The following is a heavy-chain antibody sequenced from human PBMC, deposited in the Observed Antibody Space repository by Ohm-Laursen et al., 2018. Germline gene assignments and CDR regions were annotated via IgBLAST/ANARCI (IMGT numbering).Heavy chain of an antibody. CDR2: ISWNSGSI. Sequence: SLRLSCAASGFTFDDYAMHWVRQAPGKGLEWVSGISWNSGSIGYADSVKGRFTISRDNAKNSLYLQMNSLRAEDTALYYCATLIDYWGQGTLVTVSS. CDR3: ATLIDY. V-gene: IGHV3-9*01. CDR1: GFTFDDYA. J-gene: IGHJ4*02.